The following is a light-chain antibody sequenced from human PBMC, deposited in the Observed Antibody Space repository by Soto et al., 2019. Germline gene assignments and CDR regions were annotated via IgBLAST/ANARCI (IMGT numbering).Light chain of an antibody. J-gene: IGKJ5*01. Sequence: EVVLTHSPVTLSLSPGESATLSCRASQSFRGLLAWYQQKPGQAPRLLIYDAYNRATGIPPRFSGSGSGTDFTLTISSLEPEDSAVYYCQQRHMWPITFGQATRLEIK. CDR2: DAY. V-gene: IGKV3-11*01. CDR3: QQRHMWPIT. CDR1: QSFRGL.